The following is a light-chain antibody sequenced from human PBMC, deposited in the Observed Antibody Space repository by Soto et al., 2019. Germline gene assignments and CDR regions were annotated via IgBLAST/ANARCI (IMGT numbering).Light chain of an antibody. V-gene: IGKV1-39*01. CDR2: DAS. CDR1: QTISTY. J-gene: IGKJ2*01. CDR3: QQYDSWPPSYT. Sequence: DIQMTQSPSSLSASVGDRVTITCRASQTISTYLNWYQQKPGKAPRLLIYDASSLLSGVPSRFSGSGSGTDFTLTIASLQPEDFAVYYCQQYDSWPPSYTFGQGTKLEIK.